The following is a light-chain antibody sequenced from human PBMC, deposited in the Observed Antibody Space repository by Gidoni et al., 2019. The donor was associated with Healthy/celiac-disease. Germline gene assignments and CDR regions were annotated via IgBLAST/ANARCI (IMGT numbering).Light chain of an antibody. Sequence: EIVMTQSPATLSVSPGERATLSCRASQSVSSNLAWYQQKPGQAPRLLIYGASTRATGIPARFSGSGSGTEFTLTISSLQSEDFAVYYCRQYNNWLGTFGPXTKVDIK. CDR1: QSVSSN. CDR2: GAS. V-gene: IGKV3-15*01. J-gene: IGKJ3*01. CDR3: RQYNNWLGT.